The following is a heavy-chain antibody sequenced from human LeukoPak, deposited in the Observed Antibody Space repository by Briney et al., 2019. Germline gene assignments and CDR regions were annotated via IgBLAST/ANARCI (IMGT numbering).Heavy chain of an antibody. V-gene: IGHV4-59*08. CDR1: GDSIRRNY. Sequence: SETLSLTCGISGDSIRRNYWSWIRQPPGKGLEWIGYIHYGGNTNYNPSLKSRVSISVDTSKNQFSLKLTSVTAADTAVYYCAAYRSGTHYNSYYFDDWGQGTLVIVSS. CDR3: AAYRSGTHYNSYYFDD. CDR2: IHYGGNT. D-gene: IGHD3-10*01. J-gene: IGHJ4*02.